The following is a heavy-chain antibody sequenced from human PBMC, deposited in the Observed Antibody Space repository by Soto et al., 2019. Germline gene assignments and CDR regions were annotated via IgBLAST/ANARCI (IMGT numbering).Heavy chain of an antibody. D-gene: IGHD5-12*01. CDR1: GGTFSSYA. V-gene: IGHV1-69*13. J-gene: IGHJ3*02. CDR3: ARDSGDIVATIPAFDI. CDR2: IIPIFGTA. Sequence: SVKVSCKASGGTFSSYAISWLRQAPGQGLEWMGGIIPIFGTANYAQKFQGRVTITADESTSTAYMELSSLRSEDTAVYYCARDSGDIVATIPAFDIWGQGTMVTVSS.